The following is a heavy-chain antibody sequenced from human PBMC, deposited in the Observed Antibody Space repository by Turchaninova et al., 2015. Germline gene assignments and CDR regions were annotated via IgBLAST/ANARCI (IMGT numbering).Heavy chain of an antibody. CDR2: ISSTGSTI. CDR3: ARDGLEELVPDF. D-gene: IGHD1-7*01. CDR1: GFIFSNYE. J-gene: IGHJ4*02. Sequence: VQLVESGGGLVQPGGSLRLSCAASGFIFSNYEMTWVRQAPGRGLEWISFISSTGSTIYYADTVKSRFTISRDNAENSLSLQMNSRRVEDTAIYYCARDGLEELVPDFWGQGTLVTVSS. V-gene: IGHV3-48*03.